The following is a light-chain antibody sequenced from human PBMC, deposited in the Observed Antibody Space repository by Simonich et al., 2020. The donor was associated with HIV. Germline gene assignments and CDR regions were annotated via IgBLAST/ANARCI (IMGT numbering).Light chain of an antibody. CDR2: GAS. J-gene: IGKJ1*01. V-gene: IGKV3D-15*01. CDR1: QSVSSN. Sequence: EIVMTQSPATLSVSPGARATLSCRASQSVSSNLAWYQQKPGQAPRILIYGASTRVTGIPGRFIGSRSGTEFTLTISSLQSEDFAVYYCQQYYSNSPATFGQGTKVEIK. CDR3: QQYYSNSPAT.